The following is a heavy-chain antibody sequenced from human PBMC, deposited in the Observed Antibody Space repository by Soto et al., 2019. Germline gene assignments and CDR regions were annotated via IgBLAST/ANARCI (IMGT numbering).Heavy chain of an antibody. CDR2: IYYSGST. J-gene: IGHJ6*02. V-gene: IGHV4-39*01. CDR3: ARLVPRAAAGTKLVGLIYGMGV. D-gene: IGHD6-13*01. CDR1: GGSISSSSYY. Sequence: SETLSLTCTVSGGSISSSSYYWGWIRQPPGKGLEWIGSIYYSGSTYYNPSLKSRVTISVDTSKNQFSLKLSSVTAADTAVYYCARLVPRAAAGTKLVGLIYGMGVWGQGTTVTASS.